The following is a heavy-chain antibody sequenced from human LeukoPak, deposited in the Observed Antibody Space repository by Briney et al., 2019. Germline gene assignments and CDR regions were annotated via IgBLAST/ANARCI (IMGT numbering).Heavy chain of an antibody. CDR1: GYTFTSYD. V-gene: IGHV1-8*01. J-gene: IGHJ4*02. D-gene: IGHD1-26*01. CDR3: ARVGSGSYPPDY. CDR2: MNPNSGNT. Sequence: ASVKVSCKASGYTFTSYDINWVRQATGQGLEWMGWMNPNSGNTGYAQKFQGRVTMTRNTSISTAYMELSSLRSEDTAAYYCARVGSGSYPPDYWGQGTLVTVSS.